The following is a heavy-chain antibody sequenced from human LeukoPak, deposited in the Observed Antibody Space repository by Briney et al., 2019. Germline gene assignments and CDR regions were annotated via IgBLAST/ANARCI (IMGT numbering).Heavy chain of an antibody. J-gene: IGHJ6*02. D-gene: IGHD6-19*01. Sequence: PGRSLRLSCAASGFTFSSYSMNWVRQAPGKGLEWVSYISSSSSTIYYADSVKGRFTISRDNAKNSLYLQMNSLRAEDTAVYYCAAAVAGMGYYGMDVWGQGTTVTVSS. CDR2: ISSSSSTI. CDR3: AAAVAGMGYYGMDV. V-gene: IGHV3-48*01. CDR1: GFTFSSYS.